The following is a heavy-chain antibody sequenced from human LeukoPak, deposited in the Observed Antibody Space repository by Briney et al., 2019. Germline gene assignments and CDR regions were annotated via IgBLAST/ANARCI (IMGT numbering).Heavy chain of an antibody. J-gene: IGHJ4*02. V-gene: IGHV4-59*01. Sequence: SETLSLTCTVSGGSISTYYWSWIRQPPGKGLEWIGSIYYSGSSNYNPSLKSRVTISVDTSKNQFSLKLSSVTAADTAVFYCARENGYKYDYWGQGILVTVSS. CDR3: ARENGYKYDY. CDR2: IYYSGSS. D-gene: IGHD5-24*01. CDR1: GGSISTYY.